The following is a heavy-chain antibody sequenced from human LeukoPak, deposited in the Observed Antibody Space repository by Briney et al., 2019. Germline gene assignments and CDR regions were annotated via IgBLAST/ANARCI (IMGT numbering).Heavy chain of an antibody. Sequence: GGSLRLSCAASGFNVTINYMSWVRQAPGKGLEWVANIKQDGSEKYYVDSVKGRFTISRDNAKNSLYLQMNSLRAEDTAVYYCARDNELSFDYWGQGTLVTASS. CDR3: ARDNELSFDY. V-gene: IGHV3-7*01. CDR1: GFNVTINY. D-gene: IGHD1-7*01. J-gene: IGHJ4*02. CDR2: IKQDGSEK.